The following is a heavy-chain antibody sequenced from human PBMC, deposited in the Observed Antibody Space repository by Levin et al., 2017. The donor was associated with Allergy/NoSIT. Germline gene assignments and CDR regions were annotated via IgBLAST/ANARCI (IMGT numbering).Heavy chain of an antibody. V-gene: IGHV4-31*03. Sequence: SQTLSLTCSVSGDSISSGGYYWSWIRQHPGKGLEWIGYISYSGGPYYNPSLKSRLAISVDTSKNQFSLKLSSVTAADTAVYYCAREYIAVAGTLDYWGQGTLVTVSS. J-gene: IGHJ4*02. CDR3: AREYIAVAGTLDY. CDR2: ISYSGGP. CDR1: GDSISSGGYY. D-gene: IGHD6-19*01.